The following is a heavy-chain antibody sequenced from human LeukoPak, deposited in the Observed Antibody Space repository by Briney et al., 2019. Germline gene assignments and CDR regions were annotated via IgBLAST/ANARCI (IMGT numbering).Heavy chain of an antibody. CDR2: IKQDGSKK. J-gene: IGHJ4*02. Sequence: GGSLRLSCVASGFPFSSYWMTWVRQAPGKGLEWVANIKQDGSKKSYVDSVKGRFTISRDNAKNSLYLQMNSLRAEDTALYYCTRVGYIDEGIDYWGQGTLVTVSS. CDR3: TRVGYIDEGIDY. CDR1: GFPFSSYW. V-gene: IGHV3-7*04. D-gene: IGHD5-24*01.